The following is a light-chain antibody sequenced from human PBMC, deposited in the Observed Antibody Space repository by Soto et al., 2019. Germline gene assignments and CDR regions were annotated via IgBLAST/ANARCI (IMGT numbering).Light chain of an antibody. CDR3: QSYDISLPNSGVV. V-gene: IGLV1-40*01. Sequence: QSVLTQPPSVSGAPGQRVTISCTGSSSNIGAGYDVHWYQQLPGTAPKLLIFGNNNRPSGVPDLFSGSKSGTSASLAITGLQSEDEADYYCQSYDISLPNSGVVFGGGTKLTVL. CDR2: GNN. J-gene: IGLJ2*01. CDR1: SSNIGAGYD.